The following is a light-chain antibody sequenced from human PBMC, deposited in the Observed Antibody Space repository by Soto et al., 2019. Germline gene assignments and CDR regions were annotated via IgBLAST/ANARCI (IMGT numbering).Light chain of an antibody. J-gene: IGKJ2*01. Sequence: DIQMTQSPSSLSASVGDRVTITCQASQDITNYLNWYQQKPGKAPQLLIYDASNLETGVPSRFSGSGSGTDFTFTITNLQPEDFATDYCQQYDTVPPSFGQGTKLDIK. CDR1: QDITNY. CDR2: DAS. CDR3: QQYDTVPPS. V-gene: IGKV1-33*01.